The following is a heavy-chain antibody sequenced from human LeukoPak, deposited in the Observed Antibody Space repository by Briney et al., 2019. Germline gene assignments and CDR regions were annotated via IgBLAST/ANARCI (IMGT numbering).Heavy chain of an antibody. CDR3: ARGDGYSYGYLLQD. J-gene: IGHJ1*01. CDR2: IIPIFGTA. V-gene: IGHV1-69*13. CDR1: GGTVRSYA. D-gene: IGHD5-18*01. Sequence: SVKGSCQASGGTVRSYAISWVRQAPGQGLEWMGGIIPIFGTANYAQKFQGRVTITADESTSTAYMELSSLRSEDTAVYYCARGDGYSYGYLLQDWGQGTLVTVSS.